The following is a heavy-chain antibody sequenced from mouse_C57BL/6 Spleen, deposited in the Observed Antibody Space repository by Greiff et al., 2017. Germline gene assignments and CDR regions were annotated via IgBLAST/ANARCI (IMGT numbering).Heavy chain of an antibody. D-gene: IGHD2-4*01. CDR1: GYTFTSYW. Sequence: QVQLQQPGAELVKPGASVKLSCKASGYTFTSYWMHWVKQRPGQGLEWIGMIHPNSGSTNYNEKFKSKATLTVDKSSSTAYMQLSSLTSEDSAVYYCARPYDYDQAMDYWGQGTSVTVSS. CDR2: IHPNSGST. J-gene: IGHJ4*01. V-gene: IGHV1-64*01. CDR3: ARPYDYDQAMDY.